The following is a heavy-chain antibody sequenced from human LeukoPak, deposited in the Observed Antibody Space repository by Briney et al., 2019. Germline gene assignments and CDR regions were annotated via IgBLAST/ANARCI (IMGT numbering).Heavy chain of an antibody. CDR3: ATTGHSSSWYYFDY. D-gene: IGHD6-13*01. Sequence: GGSLRLSCTASGFTFGDYAMSWVRQAPGKRLEWVANIKQDGSEKYYIDSVKGRFTISRDNAKMSLDLQMNSLRAEDTALYYCATTGHSSSWYYFDYWGRGTLVTVSS. CDR2: IKQDGSEK. J-gene: IGHJ4*02. CDR1: GFTFGDYA. V-gene: IGHV3-7*01.